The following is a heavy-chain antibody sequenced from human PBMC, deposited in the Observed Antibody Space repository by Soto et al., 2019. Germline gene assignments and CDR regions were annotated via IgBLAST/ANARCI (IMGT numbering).Heavy chain of an antibody. CDR2: ITPFKSDT. V-gene: IGHV1-45*02. D-gene: IGHD1-1*01. Sequence: VASVKVSCKASGYTFTFRYLHWVRQAPGQALEWMGWITPFKSDTNYAQKFQDRVTITRDRSVSTAYMELSNLRSDDTATYYCARSPFAGSDAFDIWGQGTMVTVSS. J-gene: IGHJ3*02. CDR3: ARSPFAGSDAFDI. CDR1: GYTFTFRY.